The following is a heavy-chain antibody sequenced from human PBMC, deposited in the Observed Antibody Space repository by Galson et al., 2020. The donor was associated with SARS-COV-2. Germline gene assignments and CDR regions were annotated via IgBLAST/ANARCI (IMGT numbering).Heavy chain of an antibody. J-gene: IGHJ6*02. D-gene: IGHD2-2*01. CDR2: IWYDGSNK. Sequence: GESLKISCAASGFTFSSYGMHWVRQAPGKGLEWVAVIWYDGSNKYYADSVKGRFTISRDNSKNTLYLQMNSLRAEDTAVYYCARGRVGVVPAPILGLGPYYDYYAMDVWGQWTTITVSS. V-gene: IGHV3-33*01. CDR3: ARGRVGVVPAPILGLGPYYDYYAMDV. CDR1: GFTFSSYG.